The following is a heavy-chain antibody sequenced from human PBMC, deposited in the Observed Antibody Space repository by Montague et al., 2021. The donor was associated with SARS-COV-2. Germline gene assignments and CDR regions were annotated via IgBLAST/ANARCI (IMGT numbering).Heavy chain of an antibody. V-gene: IGHV5-51*07. Sequence: QSGAEVKEPGESLKISCKGSGYSFTSYWIGWVHQMPGKGLEWMGIIYPGDSDTRYSPSFQGQVTISADKSISTAYLQWSSLQASDTAIYYCARVTDYYYDTSGYWYAFDIWGQGTMVTVSS. CDR1: GYSFTSYW. CDR3: ARVTDYYYDTSGYWYAFDI. CDR2: IYPGDSDT. J-gene: IGHJ3*02. D-gene: IGHD3-22*01.